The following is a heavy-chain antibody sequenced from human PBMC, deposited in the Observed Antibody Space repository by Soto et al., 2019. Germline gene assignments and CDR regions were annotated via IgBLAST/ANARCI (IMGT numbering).Heavy chain of an antibody. V-gene: IGHV1-18*01. J-gene: IGHJ3*02. CDR3: ARDRMYYYGSGSYYRGWTQAFDI. CDR2: ISAYNGNT. Sequence: GASVKVSCKASGYTFTSSGISWVRQAPGQGLEWMGWISAYNGNTNYAQKLQGRVTMTTDTSTSTAYMELRSLRSDDTAVYYCARDRMYYYGSGSYYRGWTQAFDIWGQGTMVTVSS. CDR1: GYTFTSSG. D-gene: IGHD3-10*01.